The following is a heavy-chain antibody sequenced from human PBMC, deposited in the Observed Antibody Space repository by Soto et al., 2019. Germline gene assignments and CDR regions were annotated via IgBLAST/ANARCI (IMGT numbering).Heavy chain of an antibody. Sequence: GESLKISCAASEFSFNIYAMNWVRQAPGKGLEWVSAISGSGATTYYADSVKGRFTISRDNSKNTLYLQMNSLRVEDTAVYYCAKPNYSGHDSDAFDIWGQGTMVTVSS. CDR3: AKPNYSGHDSDAFDI. D-gene: IGHD5-12*01. CDR2: ISGSGATT. J-gene: IGHJ3*02. CDR1: EFSFNIYA. V-gene: IGHV3-23*01.